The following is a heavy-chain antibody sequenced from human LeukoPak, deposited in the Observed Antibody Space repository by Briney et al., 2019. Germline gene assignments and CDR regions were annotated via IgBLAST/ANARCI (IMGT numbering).Heavy chain of an antibody. Sequence: SETLSLTCTVSGGSISSYYWSWIRQPPGKGLEWIGYIYYSGSTNYNPSLKSRVTISVDTSKNQFSLKLSSVTAADTAVYYCARDQWELSYYYYYYMDVWGKGTTVTISS. D-gene: IGHD1-26*01. CDR3: ARDQWELSYYYYYYMDV. CDR1: GGSISSYY. V-gene: IGHV4-59*01. CDR2: IYYSGST. J-gene: IGHJ6*03.